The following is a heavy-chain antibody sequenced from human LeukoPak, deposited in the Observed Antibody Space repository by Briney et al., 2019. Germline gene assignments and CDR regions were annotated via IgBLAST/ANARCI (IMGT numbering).Heavy chain of an antibody. V-gene: IGHV2-5*02. CDR2: IYWDDDK. D-gene: IGHD4-17*01. Sequence: SGPTLVKPTQTLTLTCTFSGFSLSTSGVGVGWIRQPPGKALEWLALIYWDDDKRYSPSLKSRLTITKDTSKNQVVLTMTNMDPVDTATYYCAHLNDYGDYRRLGFDYWGQGALVTVSS. CDR3: AHLNDYGDYRRLGFDY. J-gene: IGHJ4*02. CDR1: GFSLSTSGVG.